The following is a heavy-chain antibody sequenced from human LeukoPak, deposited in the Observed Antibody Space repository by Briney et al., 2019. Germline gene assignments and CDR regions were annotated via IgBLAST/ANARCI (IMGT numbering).Heavy chain of an antibody. J-gene: IGHJ4*02. V-gene: IGHV4-59*01. CDR1: GGSISSYY. CDR3: ARGTYHSPFDY. Sequence: SETLSLTCTVSGGSISSYYWSWIRQPPGKGLEWIGYIYSSGSTNYNPSLKSRVTISVDTSKNQFSLKLSSVTAADTAVYYCARGTYHSPFDYWGQGTLVTVSS. D-gene: IGHD2-2*01. CDR2: IYSSGST.